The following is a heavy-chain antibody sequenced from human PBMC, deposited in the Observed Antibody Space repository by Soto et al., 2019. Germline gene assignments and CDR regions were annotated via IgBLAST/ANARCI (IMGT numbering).Heavy chain of an antibody. CDR2: IIPIFGTA. Sequence: VKVSCKPSVGRLSSDAVSWVRQAPGQGLEWMGGIIPIFGTANYAQKFQGRVTITADESTSTAYMELSSLRSEDTAVYYCERDDGYYYYGMDVWGQGTTVTVSS. J-gene: IGHJ6*02. CDR1: VGRLSSDA. CDR3: ERDDGYYYYGMDV. V-gene: IGHV1-69*01.